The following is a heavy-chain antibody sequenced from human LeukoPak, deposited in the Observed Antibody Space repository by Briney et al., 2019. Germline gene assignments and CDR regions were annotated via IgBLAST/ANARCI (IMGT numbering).Heavy chain of an antibody. V-gene: IGHV3-73*01. CDR2: ISRKSSTSAT. CDR1: GFTFSGSS. J-gene: IGHJ5*02. D-gene: IGHD1-26*01. CDR3: TGPLYRSNFFDP. Sequence: GGSLKLSCAASGFTFSGSSMHWVRQAPGKGLEWVCGISRKSSTSATAYSESVKGTFTITRDNSKNMAYMHLNTPKTEATTMYYCTGPLYRSNFFDPWGQGTLVTVSS.